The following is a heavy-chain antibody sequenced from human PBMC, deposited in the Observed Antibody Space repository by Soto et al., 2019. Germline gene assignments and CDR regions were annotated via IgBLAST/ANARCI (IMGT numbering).Heavy chain of an antibody. D-gene: IGHD3-16*01. CDR2: IFQSGST. V-gene: IGHV4-30-2*01. CDR1: DGSISSGGFS. Sequence: PSETLSLTCAVSDGSISSGGFSWSWIRQPPGKGLEWIGYIFQSGSTYYIPSLKSRVTISVDRSKNQFSLNLTSVTAADTAVYYCARGPPHVWGQGTLVTVSS. J-gene: IGHJ4*02. CDR3: ARGPPHV.